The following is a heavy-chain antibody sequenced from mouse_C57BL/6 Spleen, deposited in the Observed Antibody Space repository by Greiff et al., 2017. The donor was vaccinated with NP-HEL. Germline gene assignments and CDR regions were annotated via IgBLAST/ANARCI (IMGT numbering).Heavy chain of an antibody. CDR2: IHPSDSGT. CDR1: GYTFTSYW. D-gene: IGHD2-4*01. V-gene: IGHV1-74*01. CDR3: AIDDSWFAY. J-gene: IGHJ3*01. Sequence: QVQLQQPGAELVKPGASVKVSCKASGYTFTSYWMHWVKQRTGQGLEWIGRIHPSDSGTNYNQKFKGTATLTVDKSSSPAYLQRSILTSEDSSVYYCAIDDSWFAYWGQGTLVTVSA.